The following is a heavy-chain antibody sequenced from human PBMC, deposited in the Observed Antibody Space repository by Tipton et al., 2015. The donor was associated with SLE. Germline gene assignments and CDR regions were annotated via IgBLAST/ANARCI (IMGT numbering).Heavy chain of an antibody. D-gene: IGHD7-27*01. CDR2: IYTSGST. V-gene: IGHV4-61*09. J-gene: IGHJ4*02. CDR1: GGSISSGSYY. CDR3: AREELGIGWVY. Sequence: TLSLTCTVSGGSISSGSYYWSWIRQPAGKGLEWIGHIYTSGSTNYNPSLKSRVTISVDTSKNQFSLKLSSVTAADTAVYYCAREELGIGWVYWGQGTLVTVSS.